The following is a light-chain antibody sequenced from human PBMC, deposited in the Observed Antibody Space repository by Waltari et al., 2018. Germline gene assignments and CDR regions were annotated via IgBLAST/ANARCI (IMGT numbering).Light chain of an antibody. CDR3: AAWDDSLNGWV. CDR2: SNH. J-gene: IGLJ3*02. Sequence: QSMLTQPPSASGTPGQRVTISCSGSSSNIGGNTVNWYQQLPGTATKLLIYSNHRRPSGLPDRFSGSKSGHSASLAISGLQSEDEADYYCAAWDDSLNGWVFGGGTKLTVL. V-gene: IGLV1-44*01. CDR1: SSNIGGNT.